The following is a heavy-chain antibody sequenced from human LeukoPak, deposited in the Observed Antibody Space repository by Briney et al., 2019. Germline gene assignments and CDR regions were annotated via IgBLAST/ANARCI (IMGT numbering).Heavy chain of an antibody. Sequence: GGSLRLSCAASGFTFSSYEMNLVRQAPGKGLEWVSYISSGGSTIYYADSVKGRFTISRDDAKKSLYLQMNSLRAEDTAVYYCARFRGYSGYSFDYWGQGTLVTVSS. V-gene: IGHV3-48*03. CDR3: ARFRGYSGYSFDY. J-gene: IGHJ4*02. D-gene: IGHD5-12*01. CDR2: ISSGGSTI. CDR1: GFTFSSYE.